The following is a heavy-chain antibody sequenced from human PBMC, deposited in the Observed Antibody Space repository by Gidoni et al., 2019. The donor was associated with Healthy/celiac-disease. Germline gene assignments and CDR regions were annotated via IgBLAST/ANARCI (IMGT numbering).Heavy chain of an antibody. J-gene: IGHJ5*02. CDR3: ARRSSGWYSGSSFDP. CDR2: IYPGDSDT. Sequence: EVQLVQSGAEVKKPGESLKISCKGSGYSFTSYWIGWVRHMPGKGLEWMGIIYPGDSDTRYSPSFQGQVTISADKSISTAYLQWSSLKASDTAMYYCARRSSGWYSGSSFDPWGQGTLVTVSS. CDR1: GYSFTSYW. D-gene: IGHD6-19*01. V-gene: IGHV5-51*01.